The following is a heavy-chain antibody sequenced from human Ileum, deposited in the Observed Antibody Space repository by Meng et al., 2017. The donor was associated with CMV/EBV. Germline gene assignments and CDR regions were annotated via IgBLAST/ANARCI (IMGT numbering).Heavy chain of an antibody. CDR3: VPYRTSSYWFGP. V-gene: IGHV1-2*02. D-gene: IGHD3-16*01. J-gene: IGHJ5*02. Sequence: CKALGYSCTADFIVWGRQAPGQGLEWMGWINSNSGATNYAQNFQGRVTMTRDTSISTVYMDLNSLTSDDTAIYYCVPYRTSSYWFGPWGQGTPVTVSS. CDR2: INSNSGAT. CDR1: GYSCTADF.